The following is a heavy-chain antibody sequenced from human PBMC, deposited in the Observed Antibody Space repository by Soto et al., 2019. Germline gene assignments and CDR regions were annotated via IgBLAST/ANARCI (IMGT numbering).Heavy chain of an antibody. Sequence: SETLSLTCTVSGGSISSSSYYWGWIRQPPGKGLEWIGSIYYSGSTYYNPSLKSRVTISVDTSKNQFSLKLSSVTAADTAVYYCARHGPGDYGDYVDSGWFDPWGQGTLVTVSS. J-gene: IGHJ5*02. V-gene: IGHV4-39*01. CDR3: ARHGPGDYGDYVDSGWFDP. D-gene: IGHD4-17*01. CDR1: GGSISSSSYY. CDR2: IYYSGST.